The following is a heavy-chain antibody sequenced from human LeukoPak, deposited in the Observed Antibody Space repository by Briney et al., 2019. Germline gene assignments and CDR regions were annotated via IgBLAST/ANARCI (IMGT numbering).Heavy chain of an antibody. D-gene: IGHD2-2*01. Sequence: ASVNVSCKASGYTFTSYGISWVRQAPGQGLEWMGWISAYNGNTNYAQKLQGRVTMTTDTSTSTAYMELRSLRSDDTAVYYCARGGYCSSTSCYEVDYYYYYMDVWGKGTTVTVSS. CDR2: ISAYNGNT. J-gene: IGHJ6*03. V-gene: IGHV1-18*01. CDR1: GYTFTSYG. CDR3: ARGGYCSSTSCYEVDYYYYYMDV.